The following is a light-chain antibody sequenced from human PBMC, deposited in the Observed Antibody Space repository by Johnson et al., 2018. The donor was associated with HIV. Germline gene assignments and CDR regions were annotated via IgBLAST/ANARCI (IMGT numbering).Light chain of an antibody. CDR2: ENN. V-gene: IGLV1-51*01. CDR1: SSNIGNNY. CDR3: GTWDSSLSAYF. Sequence: QSVLTQPPSVSAAPGQKVTISCSGSSSNIGNNYVSWYQQLPGTAPKLLIYENNKRPSGIPDRFSGSKSGTSATLAITGLQTGDEADYYCGTWDSSLSAYFFETCTKVSVL. J-gene: IGLJ1*01.